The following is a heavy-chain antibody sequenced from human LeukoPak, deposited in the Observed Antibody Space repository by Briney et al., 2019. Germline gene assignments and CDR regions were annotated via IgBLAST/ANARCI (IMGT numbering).Heavy chain of an antibody. CDR3: ARDVMAVAGTLGFDC. CDR1: GLTFGSFG. J-gene: IGHJ4*02. V-gene: IGHV3-30*04. CDR2: IAYDGSDE. Sequence: GGSLRLSCVAKGLTFGSFGMHWVRQAPGKGLDWVAVIAYDGSDENYADSVKGRFTISRDNFKNTLYLQMNSLGPEDTAMYYCARDVMAVAGTLGFDCWGQGALVTVSS. D-gene: IGHD6-19*01.